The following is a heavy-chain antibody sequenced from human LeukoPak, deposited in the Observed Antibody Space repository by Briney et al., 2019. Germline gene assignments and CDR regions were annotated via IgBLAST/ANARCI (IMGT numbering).Heavy chain of an antibody. CDR3: AKGSAAAGTGIDP. CDR1: GFTFSSHA. CDR2: ISGSGGST. V-gene: IGHV3-23*01. Sequence: GGSLRLSCAASGFTFSSHAMSWVRQAPGKGLEWVSVISGSGGSTYYADSVKGRFTISRDNSKNTLYLQMNSLRAEDTAVYYRAKGSAAAGTGIDPWGQGTLVTVSS. D-gene: IGHD6-13*01. J-gene: IGHJ5*02.